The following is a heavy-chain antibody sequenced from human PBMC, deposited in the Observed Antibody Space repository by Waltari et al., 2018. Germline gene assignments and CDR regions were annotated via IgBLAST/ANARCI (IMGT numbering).Heavy chain of an antibody. Sequence: EVHLVESGGGLVQPGGSLRLSCAASGFSFSNYWRNGVRQAPEKGLEWVANIEQDGSEKNYVDSVKGRFTISRDNAKSSVYLQMNSLRAEDTAVYYCAGGSGWLPDSWGQGTLVTVSS. V-gene: IGHV3-7*04. J-gene: IGHJ4*02. D-gene: IGHD6-19*01. CDR3: AGGSGWLPDS. CDR1: GFSFSNYW. CDR2: IEQDGSEK.